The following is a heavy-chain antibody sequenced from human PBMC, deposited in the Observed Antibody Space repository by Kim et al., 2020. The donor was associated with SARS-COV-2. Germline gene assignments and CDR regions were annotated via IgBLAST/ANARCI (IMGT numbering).Heavy chain of an antibody. D-gene: IGHD6-6*01. V-gene: IGHV1-18*01. Sequence: QKLQGRVTMTTDTSTSTAYMELRSLRSDDTAVYYCATAAPYSSSSSPFDYWGQGTLVTVSS. J-gene: IGHJ4*02. CDR3: ATAAPYSSSSSPFDY.